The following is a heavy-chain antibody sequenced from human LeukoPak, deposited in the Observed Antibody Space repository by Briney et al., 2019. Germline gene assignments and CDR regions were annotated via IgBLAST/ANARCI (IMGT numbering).Heavy chain of an antibody. D-gene: IGHD3-9*01. CDR2: INPNSGGT. V-gene: IGHV1-2*02. CDR3: AREYILTAYYGDY. J-gene: IGHJ4*02. Sequence: ASVKVSCKASGYTFTGYYMHWVRQAPGQGLECMGWINPNSGGTNYAQKFQGRVTMTWDTSISTAYMELSRLRSDDTAVYYCAREYILTAYYGDYWGQGTLVTVSS. CDR1: GYTFTGYY.